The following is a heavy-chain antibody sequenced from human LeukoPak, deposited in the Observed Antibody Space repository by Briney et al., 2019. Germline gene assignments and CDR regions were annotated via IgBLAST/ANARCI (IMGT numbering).Heavy chain of an antibody. CDR2: ISSSGSTI. Sequence: GGSLRLSCAASGFAFSSYEMNWVRQAPGKGLEWVPYISSSGSTIYYADSVKGRFTISRDNAKNSLYLQMNSLRAEDTAVYYCARVGGSYHYYFDYWGQGILVTVSS. CDR3: ARVGGSYHYYFDY. CDR1: GFAFSSYE. D-gene: IGHD1-26*01. J-gene: IGHJ4*02. V-gene: IGHV3-48*03.